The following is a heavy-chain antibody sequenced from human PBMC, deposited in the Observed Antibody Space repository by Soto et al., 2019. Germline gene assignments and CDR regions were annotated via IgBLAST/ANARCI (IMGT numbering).Heavy chain of an antibody. V-gene: IGHV4-34*01. J-gene: IGHJ5*02. D-gene: IGHD3-10*01. CDR2: INHSGST. CDR3: ARDSTDLWFGESNWFDP. Sequence: SETLSLTCAVYGGSFRDYYWSWVRQPPGKGLEWIGQINHSGSTNYNPSLKSRVTISVDTSKNQFSLKLSSVTAADTAVYYCARDSTDLWFGESNWFDPRGQGTLVTVSS. CDR1: GGSFRDYY.